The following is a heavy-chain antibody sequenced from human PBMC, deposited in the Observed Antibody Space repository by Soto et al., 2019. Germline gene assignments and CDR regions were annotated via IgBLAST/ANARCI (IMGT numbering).Heavy chain of an antibody. CDR2: ISGSGGST. Sequence: LSLSCAASGFTFSSYAMSWVRQAPGKGLEWVSAISGSGGSTYYADSVKGRFTISRDNSKNTLYLQMNSLRAEDTAVYYCAKYGAVAGLIDYWGQGTLVTVSS. CDR3: AKYGAVAGLIDY. CDR1: GFTFSSYA. D-gene: IGHD6-19*01. V-gene: IGHV3-23*01. J-gene: IGHJ4*02.